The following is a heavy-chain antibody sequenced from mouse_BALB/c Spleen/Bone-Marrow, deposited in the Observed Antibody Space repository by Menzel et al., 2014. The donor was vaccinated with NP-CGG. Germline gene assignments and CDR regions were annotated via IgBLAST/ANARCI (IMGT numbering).Heavy chain of an antibody. CDR2: IYPGDGDT. CDR3: ARRVYGNYWYFDV. J-gene: IGHJ1*01. V-gene: IGHV1-80*01. D-gene: IGHD2-1*01. Sequence: QVQLKESGAELVRPGSSVKISCKASGYAFSSYWMNWVKQRPGQGLEWIGQIYPGDGDTNYNGKFEGKATLTADKSSSTAYMQLSSLTSEDSAVYFCARRVYGNYWYFDVWGAGTTVTVSS. CDR1: GYAFSSYW.